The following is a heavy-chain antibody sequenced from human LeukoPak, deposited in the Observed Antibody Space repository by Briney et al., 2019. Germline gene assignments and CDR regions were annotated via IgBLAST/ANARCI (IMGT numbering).Heavy chain of an antibody. Sequence: GGSLRLSCAASGFTFSSYSMNWVRQAPGKGLEWVSSISSSSSYIYYADSVKGRFTISRDNAKNSLYLQMNSLRAEDTAVYYCARVSYYDSSGQFGFDYWGQGTLVTVSS. D-gene: IGHD3-22*01. CDR3: ARVSYYDSSGQFGFDY. CDR2: ISSSSSYI. CDR1: GFTFSSYS. J-gene: IGHJ4*02. V-gene: IGHV3-21*01.